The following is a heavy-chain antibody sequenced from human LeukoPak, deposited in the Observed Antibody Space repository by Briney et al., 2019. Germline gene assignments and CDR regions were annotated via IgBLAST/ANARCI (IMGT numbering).Heavy chain of an antibody. J-gene: IGHJ4*02. CDR3: ARDLARGASGSYGRYFDY. V-gene: IGHV3-30*01. CDR1: GFTFSSYA. Sequence: GGSLRLSCAASGFTFSSYAMHWVRQAPGKGLEWVAVISYDGSNKYYADSVKGRFTISRDNSKNTLYLQMNSLRAEDTAVYYCARDLARGASGSYGRYFDYWGQGTLVTVSS. CDR2: ISYDGSNK. D-gene: IGHD1-26*01.